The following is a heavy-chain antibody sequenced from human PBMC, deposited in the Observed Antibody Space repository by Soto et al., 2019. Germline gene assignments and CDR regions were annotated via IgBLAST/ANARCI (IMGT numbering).Heavy chain of an antibody. CDR3: ARLAYYDFWSGYSGYYYGMDV. D-gene: IGHD3-3*01. V-gene: IGHV5-51*03. Sequence: PGQPLKISCKGSGYSFTSYWIGWVRQMPGKGLVWMGIIYPGDSDTRYSPSFQGQVTISADKSLSTAYLQWSSLKASDTAMYYCARLAYYDFWSGYSGYYYGMDVWGQGTTVAVSS. CDR2: IYPGDSDT. CDR1: GYSFTSYW. J-gene: IGHJ6*02.